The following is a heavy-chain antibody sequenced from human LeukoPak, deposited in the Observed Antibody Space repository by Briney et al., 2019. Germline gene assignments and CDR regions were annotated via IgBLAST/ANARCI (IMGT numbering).Heavy chain of an antibody. D-gene: IGHD2-2*01. Sequence: PGGSLRLSCAASGFTFSSYAMHWVRQAPGKGLEWVAVISYDGSNKYYADSVKGRFTISRDNSKNTLYLQMNSLRAEDTAVYYCARTLANYCSSTSCYDGGFDYWGQGTLVTVSS. CDR2: ISYDGSNK. CDR1: GFTFSSYA. J-gene: IGHJ4*02. CDR3: ARTLANYCSSTSCYDGGFDY. V-gene: IGHV3-30*04.